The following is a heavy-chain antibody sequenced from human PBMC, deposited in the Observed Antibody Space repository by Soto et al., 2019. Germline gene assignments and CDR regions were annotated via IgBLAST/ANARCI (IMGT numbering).Heavy chain of an antibody. Sequence: QVQLVQSGAEVKKPGASVKVSCKASGYTFTSYGISWVRQAPGQGLEWMGWISAYNGNTNYAQKLQGRATXTXDXXTITAYMELRSLRSDDTAVYYCARQPVAGTAFFDYWGQGTLVTVSS. CDR1: GYTFTSYG. CDR2: ISAYNGNT. D-gene: IGHD6-19*01. J-gene: IGHJ4*02. CDR3: ARQPVAGTAFFDY. V-gene: IGHV1-18*01.